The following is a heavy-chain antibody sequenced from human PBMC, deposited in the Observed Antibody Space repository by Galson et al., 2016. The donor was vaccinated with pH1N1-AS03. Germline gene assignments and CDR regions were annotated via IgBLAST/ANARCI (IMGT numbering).Heavy chain of an antibody. CDR3: ARDKSPYFCYMDV. CDR2: IGPGGDT. J-gene: IGHJ6*03. Sequence: SLRLSCAASRFTFSNHAMHWVRQGTGRGLEWISGIGPGGDTYYGGSVKGRFTISRETAKNSLYPQMNSLRPEDTAVYYCARDKSPYFCYMDVWGKGTTVIVSS. CDR1: RFTFSNHA. V-gene: IGHV3-13*01. D-gene: IGHD2/OR15-2a*01.